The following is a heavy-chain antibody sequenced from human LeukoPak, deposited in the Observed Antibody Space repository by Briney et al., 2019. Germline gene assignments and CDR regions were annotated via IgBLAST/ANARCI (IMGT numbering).Heavy chain of an antibody. J-gene: IGHJ4*02. V-gene: IGHV1-8*01. Sequence: ASVRVSCKASGYTFTNHDINWVRQASGQGLEWMGWMNPKSGNTGYLQKFQGRVTMTRDTSMSTAFMELSSLTSEDTAVYYCARGVNSQGTAMVLFDSWGQGSLVTVSA. CDR1: GYTFTNHD. D-gene: IGHD5-18*01. CDR2: MNPKSGNT. CDR3: ARGVNSQGTAMVLFDS.